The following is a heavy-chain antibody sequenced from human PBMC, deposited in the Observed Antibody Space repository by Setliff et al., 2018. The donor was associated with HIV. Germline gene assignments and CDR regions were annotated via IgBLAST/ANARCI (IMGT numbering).Heavy chain of an antibody. CDR1: GYTFTGYY. Sequence: ASVKVSCKASGYTFTGYYVQWVRQAPGQRLEWMGWISAGNGNTKYSQTFQDRVTITRDTSASTVYMELGSLRSEDTAIYYCARDGGPGSGWGDHSYYYFMDVWGKGTTVTVSS. D-gene: IGHD6-19*01. CDR3: ARDGGPGSGWGDHSYYYFMDV. V-gene: IGHV1-3*01. J-gene: IGHJ6*03. CDR2: ISAGNGNT.